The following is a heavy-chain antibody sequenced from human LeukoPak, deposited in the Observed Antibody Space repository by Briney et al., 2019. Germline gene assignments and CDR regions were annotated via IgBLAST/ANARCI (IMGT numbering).Heavy chain of an antibody. CDR1: GGSISSNY. V-gene: IGHV4-59*08. D-gene: IGHD3-10*01. Sequence: SETLSLTCTVSGGSISSNYRRWIRQPPGKGLEWIGYISYSGRTNYNPSLKSRVTISEDTSKNQISLKLSSVTAADTAVYYCARHESLLWFGESPYYFDYWGQGTLVTVSS. CDR3: ARHESLLWFGESPYYFDY. J-gene: IGHJ4*02. CDR2: ISYSGRT.